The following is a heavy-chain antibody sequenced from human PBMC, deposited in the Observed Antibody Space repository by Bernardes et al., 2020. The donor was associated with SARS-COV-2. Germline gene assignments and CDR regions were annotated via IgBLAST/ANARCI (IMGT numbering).Heavy chain of an antibody. D-gene: IGHD3-10*01. CDR1: GFTFSSYS. V-gene: IGHV3-21*01. CDR3: ARGVRYGSGSSYYFDY. CDR2: ISSSSSYI. J-gene: IGHJ4*02. Sequence: GGSLRLSCAASGFTFSSYSMNWVRQAPGKGLEWVSSISSSSSYIYYADSVKGRFTISRDNAKNSLYLQMNSLRAEDTAVYYCARGVRYGSGSSYYFDYWGQGTLVTVSS.